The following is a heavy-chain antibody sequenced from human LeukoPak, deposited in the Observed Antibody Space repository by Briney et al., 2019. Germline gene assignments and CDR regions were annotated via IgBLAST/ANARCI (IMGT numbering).Heavy chain of an antibody. Sequence: SETLSLTCTVSGGSISSGGSYWSWIRQHPGKGLEWIGYIYYSGSTYYNPSLKSRVTISVDTSKNQFSLKLSSVTAADTAVYYCARDRRITIFGVVRTSMIDYWGQGTTVTVSS. V-gene: IGHV4-31*03. D-gene: IGHD3-3*01. J-gene: IGHJ4*03. CDR1: GGSISSGGSY. CDR2: IYYSGST. CDR3: ARDRRITIFGVVRTSMIDY.